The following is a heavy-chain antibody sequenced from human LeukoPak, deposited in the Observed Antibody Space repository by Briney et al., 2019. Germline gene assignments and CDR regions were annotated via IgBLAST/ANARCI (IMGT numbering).Heavy chain of an antibody. CDR3: ARDRYCSDGSCSFNWFDP. CDR2: IYYSGST. J-gene: IGHJ5*02. V-gene: IGHV4-59*12. Sequence: SETLSLTCTVSGGSISSYYWSWIRQPPGKGLEWIGYIYYSGSTNYNPSLKSRVTISVDTSKNQFSLKLSSVTAADTAVYYCARDRYCSDGSCSFNWFDPWGQGTLVTVSS. D-gene: IGHD2-15*01. CDR1: GGSISSYY.